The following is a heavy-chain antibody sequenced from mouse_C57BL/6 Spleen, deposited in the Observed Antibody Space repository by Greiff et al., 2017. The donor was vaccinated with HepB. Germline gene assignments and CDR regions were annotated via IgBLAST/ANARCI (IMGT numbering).Heavy chain of an antibody. CDR1: GYTFTSYW. V-gene: IGHV1-52*01. J-gene: IGHJ4*01. Sequence: QVQLQQPGAELVRPGSSVKLSCKASGYTFTSYWMHWVKQRPIQGLEWIGNIDPSDSETNYNQKFKDKATLTVDKSSSTAYMQLSSLTSEDSAVYYCARRDGDGYYAMDYWGQGTSVTVSS. CDR3: ARRDGDGYYAMDY. CDR2: IDPSDSET. D-gene: IGHD2-3*01.